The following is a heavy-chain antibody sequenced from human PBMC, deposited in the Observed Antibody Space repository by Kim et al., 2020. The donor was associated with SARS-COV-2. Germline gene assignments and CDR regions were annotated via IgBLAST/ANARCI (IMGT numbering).Heavy chain of an antibody. Sequence: PSLKSRVAISIDSSKNQFSLKVNSMTAADTAVYYCARGIATTGHSRVLGYWGQGTLVTVSS. V-gene: IGHV4-39*01. D-gene: IGHD1-1*01. CDR3: ARGIATTGHSRVLGY. J-gene: IGHJ4*02.